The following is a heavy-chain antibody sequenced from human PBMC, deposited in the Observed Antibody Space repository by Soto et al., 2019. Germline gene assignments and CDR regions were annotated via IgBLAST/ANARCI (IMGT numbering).Heavy chain of an antibody. CDR3: ARVTKWPVPAAKVGHFDY. J-gene: IGHJ4*02. CDR2: IYYSGST. CDR1: GGSISSGGYY. V-gene: IGHV4-31*03. D-gene: IGHD2-2*01. Sequence: SETLSLTCTVSGGSISSGGYYWSWIRQHPGKGLEWIGYIYYSGSTYYNPSLKSRVTISVDTSKNQFSLKLSSVTAADTAVYYCARVTKWPVPAAKVGHFDYWGQGTLVTVSS.